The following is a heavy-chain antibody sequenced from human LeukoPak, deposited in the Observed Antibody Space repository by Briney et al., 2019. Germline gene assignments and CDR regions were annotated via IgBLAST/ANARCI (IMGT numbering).Heavy chain of an antibody. D-gene: IGHD3-3*01. J-gene: IGHJ6*03. CDR3: ARDGGFGVVTYEYYYYMDV. CDR2: INPNSGGT. Sequence: ASVKVSCKASGYTFTGYYMHWVRQAPGQGLEWMGWINPNSGGTNYAQKFQGRVTMTRDTSISTAYMELSRLRSDDTAVYYCARDGGFGVVTYEYYYYMDVWGKGTTVTVSS. V-gene: IGHV1-2*02. CDR1: GYTFTGYY.